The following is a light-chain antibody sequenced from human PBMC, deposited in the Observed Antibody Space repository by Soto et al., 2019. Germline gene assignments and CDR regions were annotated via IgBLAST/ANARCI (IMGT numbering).Light chain of an antibody. CDR3: QQAYGAHPT. CDR1: HTISSY. CDR2: AAS. J-gene: IGKJ1*01. V-gene: IGKV1-39*01. Sequence: DIQMTQSPSSLSASIGDRVTITCRASHTISSYLNWYQQKQGKAPRLLIYAASSLQTGVPSRFSGSGSGTDFTLTISSLQREDFATYYCQQAYGAHPTFGQGIKVDI.